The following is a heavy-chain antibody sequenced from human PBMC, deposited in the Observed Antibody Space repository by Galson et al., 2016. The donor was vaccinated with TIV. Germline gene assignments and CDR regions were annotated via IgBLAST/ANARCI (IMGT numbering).Heavy chain of an antibody. CDR1: GYNFISFW. V-gene: IGHV5-51*03. CDR3: ARRHTKWGWEMLP. J-gene: IGHJ5*02. CDR2: IFPGDSDT. Sequence: QSGAEVKKPGESLKISCKASGYNFISFWIGWVRQRPGKGLEWMGIIFPGDSDTTYSPSFRGQVTMSVDKSINTAYLQWNSLKASDTAIYYCARRHTKWGWEMLPRGQGTLVTGSS. D-gene: IGHD7-27*01.